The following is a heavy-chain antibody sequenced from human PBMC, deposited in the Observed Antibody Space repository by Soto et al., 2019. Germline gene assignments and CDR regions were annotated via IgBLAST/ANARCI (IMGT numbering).Heavy chain of an antibody. J-gene: IGHJ6*02. CDR2: INPNSGGT. CDR1: GYTFTGYY. CDR3: ARGIAAAAARGMDV. Sequence: QVQLVQSGAEVKKPGASVKVSCKASGYTFTGYYMHWVRQAPGQGLEGMGWINPNSGGTNYAQKFQGWVTMTRETSISTAYMELSRLRSDDTAVYYCARGIAAAAARGMDVWGQGTTVTVSS. V-gene: IGHV1-2*04. D-gene: IGHD6-13*01.